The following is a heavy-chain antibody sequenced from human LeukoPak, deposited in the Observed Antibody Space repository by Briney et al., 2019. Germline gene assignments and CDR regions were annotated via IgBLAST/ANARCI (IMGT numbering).Heavy chain of an antibody. V-gene: IGHV3-21*01. CDR1: EFTFSSYS. Sequence: PGGSLRLSCAASEFTFSSYSMNWVRQAPGKGLEWVSSISRSSSYIYYADSVKGRFTISRDNARNSLYLQMNSLRAEDTAVYYCARDRADYGDWYSDLWGRGTLVTVSS. CDR3: ARDRADYGDWYSDL. J-gene: IGHJ2*01. D-gene: IGHD4-17*01. CDR2: ISRSSSYI.